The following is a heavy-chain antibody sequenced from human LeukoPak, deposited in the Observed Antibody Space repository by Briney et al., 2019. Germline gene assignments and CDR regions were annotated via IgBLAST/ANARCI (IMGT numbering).Heavy chain of an antibody. D-gene: IGHD3-10*01. CDR2: ISYDGSNK. CDR1: GFTFSSYG. CDR3: AKDRGWRFGELDY. V-gene: IGHV3-30*18. J-gene: IGHJ4*02. Sequence: PGGSLRLSCAASGFTFSSYGMHWVRQAPGKGLEWVAVISYDGSNKYYADSVKGRFTISRDNSKNTLYLQMNSLRAEDTAVYYCAKDRGWRFGELDYWGQGTLVTVSS.